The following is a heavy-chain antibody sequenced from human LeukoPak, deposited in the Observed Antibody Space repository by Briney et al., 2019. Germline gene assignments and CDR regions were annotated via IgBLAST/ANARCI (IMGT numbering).Heavy chain of an antibody. CDR3: AGDPPDGIAVAGSVDY. V-gene: IGHV1-2*02. Sequence: GASVTVSCKASGYTFTGYYMHWVRQAPGQGLEWMGWINPNSGGTNYAQKFQGRVTMTRDTSISTAYMELSRLRSDDTAVYYCAGDPPDGIAVAGSVDYWGQGTLVTVSS. CDR2: INPNSGGT. CDR1: GYTFTGYY. D-gene: IGHD6-19*01. J-gene: IGHJ4*02.